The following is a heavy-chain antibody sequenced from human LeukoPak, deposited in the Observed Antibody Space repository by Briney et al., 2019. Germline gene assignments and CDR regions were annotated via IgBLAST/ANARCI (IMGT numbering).Heavy chain of an antibody. V-gene: IGHV3-21*01. D-gene: IGHD1-7*01. CDR1: GFTFSSYS. CDR3: ARDGELLDYYCGMDV. Sequence: GGSLRLSCAASGFTFSSYSMNWVRQAPGKGLEWVSSISSSSSYIYYADSVKGRFTISRDNAKNSLYLQMNSLRAEDTAVYYCARDGELLDYYCGMDVWGQGTTVTVSS. J-gene: IGHJ6*02. CDR2: ISSSSSYI.